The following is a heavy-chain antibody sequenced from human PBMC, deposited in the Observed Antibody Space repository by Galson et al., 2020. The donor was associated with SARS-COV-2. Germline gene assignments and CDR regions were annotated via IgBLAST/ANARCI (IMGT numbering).Heavy chain of an antibody. J-gene: IGHJ6*02. CDR3: AGSQGTLDLYGMDV. CDR1: GGSISSYY. V-gene: IGHV4-59*01. CDR2: IYYSGST. D-gene: IGHD3-3*01. Sequence: SETLSLTCTVSGGSISSYYWSWTRQPPGKGLEWIGYIYYSGSTNYNPSLKSRVTISVDTSKNQFSLKLSSVTAADTAVYYCAGSQGTLDLYGMDVWGQGTTVTVFS.